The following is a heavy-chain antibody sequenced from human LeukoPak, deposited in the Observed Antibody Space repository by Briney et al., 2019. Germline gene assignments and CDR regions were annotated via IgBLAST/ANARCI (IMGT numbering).Heavy chain of an antibody. CDR2: ISYDGDNR. CDR3: AKDAHGAFDI. V-gene: IGHV3-30*18. CDR1: GFTFSSYV. Sequence: PGRSLRLSCAASGFTFSSYVMHWVRQAPGKGLEWVAGISYDGDNRYYVDSVKGRFTISRDNSKNTLYLQMNSPSVEDTAVYYCAKDAHGAFDIWGQGTMVTVSS. J-gene: IGHJ3*02.